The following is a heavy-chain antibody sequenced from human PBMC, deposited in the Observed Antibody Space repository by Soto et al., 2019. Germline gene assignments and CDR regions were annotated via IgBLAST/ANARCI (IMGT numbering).Heavy chain of an antibody. Sequence: PSQTISLTCAISGDSVSSNSAAWNWIRQSPSRGLEWLGRTYYRSKWYNDYAVSVKSRITINPDTSKNQFSLQLNSVTPEDTAVYYCARASSSGLDNYYSYGMDVSGQGTTVTGSS. J-gene: IGHJ6*02. CDR2: TYYRSKWYN. D-gene: IGHD6-19*01. CDR3: ARASSSGLDNYYSYGMDV. CDR1: GDSVSSNSAA. V-gene: IGHV6-1*01.